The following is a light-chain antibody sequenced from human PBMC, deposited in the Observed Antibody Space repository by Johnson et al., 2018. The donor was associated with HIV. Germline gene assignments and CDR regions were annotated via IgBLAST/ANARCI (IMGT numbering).Light chain of an antibody. J-gene: IGLJ1*01. V-gene: IGLV1-51*01. CDR3: ATWDSSLSVYV. CDR1: SSNIGNNY. CDR2: DNS. Sequence: QSFLTQPPSVSAAPGQKVTISCSGSSSNIGNNYVSWYQQLPGTAPKLLIYDNSKRPSGIPDRFSGSKSGTSATLVITGLQPGDEADYHCATWDSSLSVYVFGTGTKVTVI.